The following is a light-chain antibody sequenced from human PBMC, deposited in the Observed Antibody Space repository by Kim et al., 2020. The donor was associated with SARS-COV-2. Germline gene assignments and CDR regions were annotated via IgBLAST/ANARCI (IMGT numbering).Light chain of an antibody. CDR3: QQYDGYWT. CDR1: HXXRGW. CDR2: EAS. V-gene: IGKV1-5*03. Sequence: VGDRVXIAGXXSHXXRGWLAWXXXKPGKAPKLLIQEASNLESGVPSRFSGSGSGKEFTFTITSLXPXDSATYYCQQYDGYWTFGQGTKVDIK. J-gene: IGKJ1*01.